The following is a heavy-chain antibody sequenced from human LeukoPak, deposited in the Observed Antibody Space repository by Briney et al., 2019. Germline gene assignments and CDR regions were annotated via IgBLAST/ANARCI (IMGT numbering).Heavy chain of an antibody. V-gene: IGHV1-2*02. CDR2: INPNSGGT. J-gene: IGHJ4*02. CDR3: ARGRGYSYAFKYYFDC. CDR1: GYTFTGYY. D-gene: IGHD5-18*01. Sequence: GASVKVSCKASGYTFTGYYMHWVRQAPGQGLEWMAWINPNSGGTNYAQKFQGRVTMTRDTSISTAYMELSRLRSDDTAVYYCARGRGYSYAFKYYFDCWGQGTLVTVSS.